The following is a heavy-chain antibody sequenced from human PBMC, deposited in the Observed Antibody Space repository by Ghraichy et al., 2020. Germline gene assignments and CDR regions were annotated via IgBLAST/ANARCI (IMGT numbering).Heavy chain of an antibody. D-gene: IGHD3-22*01. V-gene: IGHV2-5*01. J-gene: IGHJ4*02. CDR1: GFSLSTSGVG. CDR3: AHSPHDSSGYYWEGGYYFDD. CDR2: IYWNDDK. Sequence: SGPTMVKPTQTLTLTCTFSGFSLSTSGVGVGWIRQPPGKALEWLALIYWNDDKSYSPSLKSRLTITKDTSKNQVVLTMTNMDPVDTATYYCAHSPHDSSGYYWEGGYYFDDWGQGTLVTVSS.